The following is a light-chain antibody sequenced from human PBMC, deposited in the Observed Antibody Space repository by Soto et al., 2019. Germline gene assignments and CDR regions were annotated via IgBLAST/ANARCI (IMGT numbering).Light chain of an antibody. Sequence: QSVLTQPASVSGSPGQSITISCTGTSSDVGGYNYVSWYQQYPGKAPKLMIYDVTNRPSGVSDRFSGSKSGNTASLTISGLQAEDEADYYCSSYTSSITYVLGTGTKVTVL. J-gene: IGLJ1*01. CDR2: DVT. V-gene: IGLV2-14*03. CDR1: SSDVGGYNY. CDR3: SSYTSSITYV.